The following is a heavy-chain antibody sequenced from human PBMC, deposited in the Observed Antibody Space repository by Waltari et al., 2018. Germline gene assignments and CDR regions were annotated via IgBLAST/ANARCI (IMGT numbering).Heavy chain of an antibody. Sequence: QVQLVQSGAEVKKPGSSVKVSCKASGGTFSSYTISWVRQAPGQGLEWMGRIIPLLCIANYAQKFQRRVTITADKSTRTAYMELDSLRSEDTAVYYCARDCGGSCSVDPWGQGTLVTVSS. V-gene: IGHV1-69*08. J-gene: IGHJ5*02. CDR2: IIPLLCIA. CDR1: GGTFSSYT. D-gene: IGHD2-15*01. CDR3: ARDCGGSCSVDP.